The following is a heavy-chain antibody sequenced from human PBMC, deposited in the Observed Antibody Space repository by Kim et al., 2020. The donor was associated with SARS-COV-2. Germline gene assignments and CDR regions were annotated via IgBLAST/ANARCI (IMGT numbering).Heavy chain of an antibody. CDR3: AKMVIMDGYNYFYYYAM. D-gene: IGHD2-21*01. J-gene: IGHJ6*01. V-gene: IGHV3-23*01. CDR2: ISGGAVNK. Sequence: GGSLRLSCAASGFTFDTYAMSWVRQAPGKGLEWVAVISGGAVNKFYADSVRGRFTISRDNSKNTMYLQMNSLRDEDTAPYYCAKMVIMDGYNYFYYYAM. CDR1: GFTFDTYA.